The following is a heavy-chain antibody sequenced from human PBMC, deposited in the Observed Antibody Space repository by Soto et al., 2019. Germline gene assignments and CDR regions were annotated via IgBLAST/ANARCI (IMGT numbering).Heavy chain of an antibody. CDR3: AHTRGGGNSAWFDP. V-gene: IGHV2-5*02. CDR1: GFSLSTGPAG. J-gene: IGHJ5*02. D-gene: IGHD2-21*02. CDR2: IYWDDDR. Sequence: QITLKESGPTLLNPTQTLTLTCSFSGFSLSTGPAGVVWIRQPPGKALEWLAVIYWDDDRRYSPSLKSRLTITKDTSKDQVVLTMTHMDPVDTGTYYCAHTRGGGNSAWFDPWGQGTLVTVSS.